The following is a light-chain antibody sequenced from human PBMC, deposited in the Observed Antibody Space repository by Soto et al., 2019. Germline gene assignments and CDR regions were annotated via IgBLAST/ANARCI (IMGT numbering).Light chain of an antibody. CDR1: QSVTSSY. CDR2: GAS. CDR3: QQYGSSPLT. J-gene: IGKJ4*01. Sequence: EIVLTQSPGTLSLSPGERATLSCRASQSVTSSYLAWYQQKPGQAPRFLIYGASSMATGIPDRFSGSGSGTDFTLTISRLEPEDFAVYYCQQYGSSPLTFGGGTKVEIK. V-gene: IGKV3-20*01.